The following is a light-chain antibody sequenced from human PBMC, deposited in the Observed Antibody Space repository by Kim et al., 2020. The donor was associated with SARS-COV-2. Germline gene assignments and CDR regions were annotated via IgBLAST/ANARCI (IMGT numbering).Light chain of an antibody. CDR3: QQSYSSPPT. V-gene: IGKV1-39*01. Sequence: DIQMTQSPSSLSASVGDRVTIICRASQSINTYLVWYQQKPGKAPNLLIYGASSLQSGVPPRFSGSGSGTYFTLTISSLQPEDFATYYCQQSYSSPPTFGQGTKLEI. CDR1: QSINTY. CDR2: GAS. J-gene: IGKJ2*01.